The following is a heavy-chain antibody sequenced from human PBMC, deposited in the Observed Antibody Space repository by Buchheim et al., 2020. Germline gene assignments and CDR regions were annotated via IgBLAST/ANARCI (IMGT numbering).Heavy chain of an antibody. CDR2: IYYSGST. CDR3: ARVTYDFWSGYSSLFDY. Sequence: QVQLQESGPGLVKPSETLSLTCTVSGGSISSYYWSWIRQPPGKGLEWIGYIYYSGSTNYNPSLQSRVTISVDTSKNQFSLKLSSVTAADTAVYYCARVTYDFWSGYSSLFDYWGQGTL. CDR1: GGSISSYY. D-gene: IGHD3-3*01. V-gene: IGHV4-59*01. J-gene: IGHJ4*02.